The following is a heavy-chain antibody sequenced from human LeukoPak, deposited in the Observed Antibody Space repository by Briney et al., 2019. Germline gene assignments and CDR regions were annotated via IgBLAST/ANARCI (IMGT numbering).Heavy chain of an antibody. V-gene: IGHV4-34*12. CDR1: GYSLTNLY. J-gene: IGHJ5*02. CDR3: ARGPAAVHP. D-gene: IGHD6-13*01. CDR2: VLHTGST. Sequence: PSETLSLTCAVHGYSLTNLYWIWMRQPRGKGRVGIAEVLHTGSTNCNPSFKSRVTVSVDTPKNQFFLNLTSVTAADTAVYYCARGPAAVHPWGRGILVTVSS.